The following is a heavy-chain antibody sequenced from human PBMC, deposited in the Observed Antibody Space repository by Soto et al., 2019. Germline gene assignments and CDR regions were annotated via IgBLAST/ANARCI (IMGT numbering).Heavy chain of an antibody. V-gene: IGHV3-30-3*01. J-gene: IGHJ4*02. CDR3: ASPWASTTILHSSFDY. CDR2: ISSDGNNK. Sequence: GGSLRLSCVASAFTFRNHAMHWVRQAPGKGLEWVAVISSDGNNKCYADSVKGRFTISRDNSKNPLYLQMHSLRPEDTAVFYCASPWASTTILHSSFDYWGLGTLVTVSS. D-gene: IGHD1-1*01. CDR1: AFTFRNHA.